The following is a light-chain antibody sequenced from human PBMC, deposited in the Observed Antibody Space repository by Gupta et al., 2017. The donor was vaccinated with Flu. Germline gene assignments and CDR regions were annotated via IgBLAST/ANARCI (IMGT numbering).Light chain of an antibody. Sequence: QSVLTQPPSVSAAPGQKVTISCSGSSSNIGINYVSWYQQLPGTAPNLLIYENNKRPSGIPDRVSGSKSGTSATLGITGLQTGDEADYFCGTWENSRNHARVFGTGTKVTVL. V-gene: IGLV1-51*02. CDR2: ENN. CDR3: GTWENSRNHARV. CDR1: SSNIGINY. J-gene: IGLJ1*01.